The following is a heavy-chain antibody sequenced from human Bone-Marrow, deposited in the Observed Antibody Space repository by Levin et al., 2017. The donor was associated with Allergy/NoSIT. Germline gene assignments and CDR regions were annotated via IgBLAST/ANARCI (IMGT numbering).Heavy chain of an antibody. CDR2: ITGSGADP. V-gene: IGHV3-23*01. Sequence: PGESLKISCAASGFTFGSYAMAWVRQAPHKGLEWVSAITGSGADPYYADSVKGRFSISRENSRDTLYLQMNSLRVEDTAVYYCAKGSAYSYGYFRKFDPWGQGTLVTVSS. D-gene: IGHD5-18*01. CDR3: AKGSAYSYGYFRKFDP. J-gene: IGHJ5*02. CDR1: GFTFGSYA.